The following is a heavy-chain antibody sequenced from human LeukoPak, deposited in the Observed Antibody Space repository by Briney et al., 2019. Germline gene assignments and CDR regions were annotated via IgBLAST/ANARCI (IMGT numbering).Heavy chain of an antibody. D-gene: IGHD3-3*01. V-gene: IGHV4-59*01. Sequence: SETLSLTCTVSGGSISSYYWSWIRQPPGKGLEWIGYIYYTGSTNYNPSLKSRVTIPVDTSKNQFSLKLSSVTAADTAVYYCARDRFLDYWGQGTLVTVSS. CDR3: ARDRFLDY. J-gene: IGHJ4*02. CDR1: GGSISSYY. CDR2: IYYTGST.